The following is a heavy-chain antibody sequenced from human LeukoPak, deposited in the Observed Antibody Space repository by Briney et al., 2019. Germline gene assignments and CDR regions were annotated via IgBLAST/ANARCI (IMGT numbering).Heavy chain of an antibody. CDR1: GFTFSSYG. D-gene: IGHD4-23*01. V-gene: IGHV4-59*01. Sequence: GSLRLSCAASGFTFSSYGMHWIRQPPGKGLEWIGYIYYSGSTNYNPSLKSRVTISVDTSKNQFSLKLSSVTAADTAVYYCARREVTETDAFDIWGQGTMVTVSS. J-gene: IGHJ3*02. CDR3: ARREVTETDAFDI. CDR2: IYYSGST.